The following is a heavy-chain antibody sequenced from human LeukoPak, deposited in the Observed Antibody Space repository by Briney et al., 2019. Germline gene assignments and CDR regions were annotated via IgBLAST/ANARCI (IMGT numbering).Heavy chain of an antibody. D-gene: IGHD3-22*01. CDR1: GFSFNNYG. V-gene: IGHV3-30*18. CDR3: AKATTYNYDSSGYGQFDY. J-gene: IGHJ4*02. CDR2: ISYDGSNK. Sequence: GRSLRLSCAASGFSFNNYGMHWVRQAPGKGLEWVAVISYDGSNKYYADSVKGRFTISRDNSKNTPHLQMNSLRADDTSVYYCAKATTYNYDSSGYGQFDYWGQGTLVTVSS.